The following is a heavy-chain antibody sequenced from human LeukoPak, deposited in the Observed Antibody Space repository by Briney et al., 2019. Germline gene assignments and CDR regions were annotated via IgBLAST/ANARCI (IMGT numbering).Heavy chain of an antibody. CDR3: TRYNNDHFDY. CDR1: GFTFSSYA. V-gene: IGHV3-23*01. CDR2: IRGSGGST. D-gene: IGHD1-14*01. Sequence: GGSLRLSCAVSGFTFSSYAMSWVRQAPGKGLEWVSGIRGSGGSTYYADSVKGRFTISRDNSKNTMSVQMDDLRAEDTAVYYCTRYNNDHFDYWGQGTLVTVSS. J-gene: IGHJ4*02.